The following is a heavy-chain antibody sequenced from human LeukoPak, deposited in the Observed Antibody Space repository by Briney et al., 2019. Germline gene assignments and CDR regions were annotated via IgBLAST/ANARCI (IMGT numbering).Heavy chain of an antibody. D-gene: IGHD4-23*01. V-gene: IGHV1-46*01. CDR1: GYTFTSYY. CDR3: ARGLVRSDGWFDP. CDR2: INPSGGST. J-gene: IGHJ5*02. Sequence: ASVKVSCKASGYTFTSYYVHWVRQAPGQGLEWMGIINPSGGSTSYAQKFQGRVTMTRDTSTSTVYVELSSLRSEDTAVYFCARGLVRSDGWFDPWGQGTLVTVSS.